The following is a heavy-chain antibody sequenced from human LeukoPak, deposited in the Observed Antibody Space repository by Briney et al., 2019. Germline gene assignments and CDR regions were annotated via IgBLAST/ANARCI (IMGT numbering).Heavy chain of an antibody. CDR1: GGSISSYY. Sequence: KPSETLSLTCTVSGGSISSYYWSWIRQPPGKGLEWIGYIYYSGSTNYNPSLKSRVTISVDTPKSQFSLKLSSVTAADTAVYYCARVSGYSSGWYGFYFDYWGQGTLVTVSS. CDR3: ARVSGYSSGWYGFYFDY. V-gene: IGHV4-59*08. J-gene: IGHJ4*02. D-gene: IGHD6-19*01. CDR2: IYYSGST.